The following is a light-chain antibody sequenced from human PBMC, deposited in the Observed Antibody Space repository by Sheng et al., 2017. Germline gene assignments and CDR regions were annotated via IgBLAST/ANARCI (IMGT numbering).Light chain of an antibody. V-gene: IGKV3-11*01. CDR3: QQRGNWPPRVT. Sequence: EILLTQSPATLSLSPGERATLSCRASQSVSSYLAWYQHKPGQAPRLLIYDASIRATGIPARFSGSGSGTDFTLTISSLEPEDFAVYYCQQRGNWPPRVTFGGGTKVEIK. CDR2: DAS. J-gene: IGKJ4*01. CDR1: QSVSSY.